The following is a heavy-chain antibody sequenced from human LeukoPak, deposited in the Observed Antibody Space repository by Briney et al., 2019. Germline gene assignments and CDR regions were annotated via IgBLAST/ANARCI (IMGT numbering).Heavy chain of an antibody. CDR1: GYTFTSYG. CDR2: MNPNSGNT. D-gene: IGHD2-15*01. J-gene: IGHJ4*02. Sequence: ASVKVSCEASGYTFTSYGISWVRQAPGQGLEWMGWMNPNSGNTGYAQKFQGRVTMTRNTSISTAYMELSSLRSEDTAVYYCARLPGCSGGSCYSNDYWGQGTLVTVSS. V-gene: IGHV1-8*02. CDR3: ARLPGCSGGSCYSNDY.